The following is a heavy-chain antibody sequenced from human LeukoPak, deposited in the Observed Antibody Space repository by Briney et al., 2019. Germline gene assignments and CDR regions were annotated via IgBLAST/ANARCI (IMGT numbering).Heavy chain of an antibody. J-gene: IGHJ4*02. CDR2: ISGNDAST. Sequence: GGSLRLSCAVSGFTFSDHWMNWVRQAPGKGLEWVSVISGNDASTYYADSVKGRFTISRDNSNNTLYLQMNSLRAEDTAVYYCAKGLYFGELLGPCDFWGQGTLVTVSS. D-gene: IGHD3-10*01. CDR3: AKGLYFGELLGPCDF. CDR1: GFTFSDHW. V-gene: IGHV3-23*01.